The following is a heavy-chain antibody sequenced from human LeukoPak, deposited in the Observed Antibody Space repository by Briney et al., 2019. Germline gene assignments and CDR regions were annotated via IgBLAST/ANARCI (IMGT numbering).Heavy chain of an antibody. Sequence: ESGPVLVKPTEPLTLTCTVSGFSLSNARMGVSWIRQPPGKALEWLAHIFSNDEKSYSTSLKSRLTISKDTSKSQVVLTMTNMDPVDTATYYCARMMEDIVVVPAPNWFDPWGQGALVTVSS. CDR1: GFSLSNARMG. CDR3: ARMMEDIVVVPAPNWFDP. CDR2: IFSNDEK. D-gene: IGHD2-2*01. V-gene: IGHV2-26*01. J-gene: IGHJ5*02.